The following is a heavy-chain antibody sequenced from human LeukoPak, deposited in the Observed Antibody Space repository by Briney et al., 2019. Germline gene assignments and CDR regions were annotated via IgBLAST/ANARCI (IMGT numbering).Heavy chain of an antibody. Sequence: ASVKVSCKASGYTFTSYGISWVRQAPGQGLEWMGWISAYNGNTNYAQKLQGRVTMTTDTSTSTAYMELRSLRSDDTAVYYCARDSPYCSGGSCSPKLKYWGQGTLVTVSP. V-gene: IGHV1-18*01. CDR1: GYTFTSYG. CDR3: ARDSPYCSGGSCSPKLKY. CDR2: ISAYNGNT. D-gene: IGHD2-15*01. J-gene: IGHJ4*02.